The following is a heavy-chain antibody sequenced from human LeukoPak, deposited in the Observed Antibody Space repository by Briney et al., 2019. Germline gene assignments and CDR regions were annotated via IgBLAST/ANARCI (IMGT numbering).Heavy chain of an antibody. CDR3: AKAAWAHDYGDPMGY. V-gene: IGHV3-23*01. CDR2: ISGSGGST. CDR1: GFTSSRYA. J-gene: IGHJ4*02. Sequence: GGSLRLSCAASGFTSSRYAMNWVRQAPGKGLEWVSTISGSGGSTYYADSVKGRFTISRDTSKNTLYLQMNSLRAEDTAVYYCAKAAWAHDYGDPMGYWGQGTLVTVSS. D-gene: IGHD4-17*01.